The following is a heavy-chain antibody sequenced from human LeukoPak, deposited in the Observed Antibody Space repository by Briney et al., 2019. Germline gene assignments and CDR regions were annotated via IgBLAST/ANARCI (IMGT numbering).Heavy chain of an antibody. Sequence: GGSLRLSCAASGFTFSSYGMHWVRQAPGKGLEWVSSISSSSSYIHYADSVKGRFTISRDNAKNSLYLQMNSLRAEDTAVYYCARDDEYCSSTSCSFNDYWGQGTLVTVSS. CDR3: ARDDEYCSSTSCSFNDY. CDR2: ISSSSSYI. D-gene: IGHD2-2*01. CDR1: GFTFSSYG. J-gene: IGHJ4*02. V-gene: IGHV3-21*01.